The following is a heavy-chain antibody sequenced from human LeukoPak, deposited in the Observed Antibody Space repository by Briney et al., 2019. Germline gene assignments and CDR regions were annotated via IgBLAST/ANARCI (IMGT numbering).Heavy chain of an antibody. CDR1: GFIFRNAY. J-gene: IGHJ4*02. V-gene: IGHV3-15*01. Sequence: GGSLRLSCGAPGFIFRNAYVTWVRQAPGEGLEWVGRIKSNHDGGTVDYGAAVKGRFTISRDDSRNVLYLQLSNVRAEDTAVYYCTTLSYDVHYWGQGTLVTVSS. CDR3: TTLSYDVHY. D-gene: IGHD3-3*01. CDR2: IKSNHDGGTV.